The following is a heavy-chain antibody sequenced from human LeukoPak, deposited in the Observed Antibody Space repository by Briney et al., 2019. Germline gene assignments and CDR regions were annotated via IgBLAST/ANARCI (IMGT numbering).Heavy chain of an antibody. V-gene: IGHV3-11*01. CDR3: ARFRGITEIVVRGSGFDI. CDR2: ISSSGKTM. CDR1: GFTFSDYY. Sequence: GGSLRLSCAASGFTFSDYYMSWIRQTPGKGLEWLSYISSSGKTMYNADSVKGRFTISRDNAKKSLYLQMNSLAAEDTALYYCARFRGITEIVVRGSGFDIWGQGTTVTVSS. D-gene: IGHD3-16*01. J-gene: IGHJ3*02.